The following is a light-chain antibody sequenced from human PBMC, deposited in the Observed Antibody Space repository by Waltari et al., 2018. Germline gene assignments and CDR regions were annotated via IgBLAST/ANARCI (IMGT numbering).Light chain of an antibody. CDR1: SSNIGSNV. CDR3: AAWDDSLRGHWV. Sequence: QSVLPQPPSAAGSPGQRVTIFCSGSSSNIGSNVVNWYQQFPGKAPKLLIYRSDQRPSGVPDRFSGSKSGTSASLAISGLHPEDEADYYCAAWDDSLRGHWVFGGGTKVTVL. V-gene: IGLV1-44*01. J-gene: IGLJ3*02. CDR2: RSD.